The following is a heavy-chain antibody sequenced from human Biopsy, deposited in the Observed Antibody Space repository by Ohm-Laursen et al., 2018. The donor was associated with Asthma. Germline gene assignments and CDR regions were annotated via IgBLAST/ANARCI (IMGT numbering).Heavy chain of an antibody. D-gene: IGHD3-9*01. CDR2: VNTGNGDT. J-gene: IGHJ3*01. V-gene: IGHV1-3*04. Sequence: VASVKVSCKASRYNFISFAIHWVRQAPGQRLEWMGWVNTGNGDTKYSQKFQGRVTITRDTSASTAYMELRSLRSEDTATYYCARTYYDFLTGQVKDVFGVWGQGTMVTVSS. CDR3: ARTYYDFLTGQVKDVFGV. CDR1: RYNFISFA.